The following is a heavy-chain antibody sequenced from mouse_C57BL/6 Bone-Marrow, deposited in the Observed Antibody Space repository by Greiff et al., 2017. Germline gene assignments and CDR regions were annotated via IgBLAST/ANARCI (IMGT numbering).Heavy chain of an antibody. J-gene: IGHJ2*01. CDR3: ARSGPLGRSFDY. Sequence: QVQLQKPGAELVKPGASVKMSCKASGYTFTSYWITWVKQRPGQGLEWIGDIYPTSGRTNYNEKFKSKAILTVDTSSNTAYMQLSSLTSGDSAVFYCARSGPLGRSFDYWGQGTTLTVSS. V-gene: IGHV1-55*01. D-gene: IGHD4-1*01. CDR2: IYPTSGRT. CDR1: GYTFTSYW.